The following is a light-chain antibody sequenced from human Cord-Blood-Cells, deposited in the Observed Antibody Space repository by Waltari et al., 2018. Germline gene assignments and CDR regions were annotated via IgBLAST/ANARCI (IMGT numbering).Light chain of an antibody. V-gene: IGLV3-19*01. CDR1: SLSSYY. CDR3: YSRDSSGNHVV. CDR2: GKN. J-gene: IGLJ2*01. Sequence: SSELTQDPAVSVALGQTVRITCQGDSLSSYYASWYQQKPGPAPVLVIYGKNNRPSGIPDRFSGSSSGNTASLTITGAQAEDEADYYCYSRDSSGNHVVFGGGTKLTVL.